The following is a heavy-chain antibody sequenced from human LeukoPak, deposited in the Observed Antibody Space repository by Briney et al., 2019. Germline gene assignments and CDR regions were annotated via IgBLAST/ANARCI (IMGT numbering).Heavy chain of an antibody. Sequence: PGGSLRLSCAASGLTFDDYAMHWVRQGPGKSLEWVSLINENGDIAYYGDSVGGRFTVSRDNAKNSLYLQMNSLTTEDTALYYCAKARWEPNFDYWGQGTLVTVSS. CDR2: INENGDIA. D-gene: IGHD1-26*01. V-gene: IGHV3-43*02. J-gene: IGHJ4*02. CDR3: AKARWEPNFDY. CDR1: GLTFDDYA.